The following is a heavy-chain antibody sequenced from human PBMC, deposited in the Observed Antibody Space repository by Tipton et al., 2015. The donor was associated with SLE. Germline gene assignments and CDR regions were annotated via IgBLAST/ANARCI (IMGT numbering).Heavy chain of an antibody. CDR1: GFTVSSNY. Sequence: GSLRLSCAASGFTVSSNYMSWVRQAPGKGLEWVSGINWNGGSTGYADSVKGRFTISRDNAKNTLYLQMNSLRAEDTAVYYCAGGSSSRFDYWCQGTLVTVSS. CDR2: INWNGGST. V-gene: IGHV3-20*04. J-gene: IGHJ4*02. D-gene: IGHD6-13*01. CDR3: AGGSSSRFDY.